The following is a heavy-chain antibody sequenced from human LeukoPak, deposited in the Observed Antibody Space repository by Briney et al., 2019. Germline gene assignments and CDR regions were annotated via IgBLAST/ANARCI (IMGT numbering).Heavy chain of an antibody. CDR2: IREDGTEK. V-gene: IGHV3-7*01. CDR3: ARHVGISF. J-gene: IGHJ4*02. D-gene: IGHD7-27*01. Sequence: GGSLRLSCTASGFTFSGAWMTWVRQAPGKGLEWVANIREDGTEKNYVDSVKGRFTISRDNAKNSLFLQMSNLRDDDTAIYYCARHVGISFWGQGTLVTV. CDR1: GFTFSGAW.